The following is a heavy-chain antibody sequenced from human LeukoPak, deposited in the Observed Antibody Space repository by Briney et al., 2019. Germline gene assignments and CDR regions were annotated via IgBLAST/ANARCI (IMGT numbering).Heavy chain of an antibody. J-gene: IGHJ4*02. CDR2: ISYDGSNK. Sequence: GGSLRLSCAASGFTFSSYAMHRVRQAPGKGLERVAVISYDGSNKYYADSVKGRFTISRDNSKNTLYLQMNSLRAEDTAVYYCARGHRDGYYFDYWGQGTLVTVSS. CDR3: ARGHRDGYYFDY. D-gene: IGHD5-24*01. CDR1: GFTFSSYA. V-gene: IGHV3-30-3*01.